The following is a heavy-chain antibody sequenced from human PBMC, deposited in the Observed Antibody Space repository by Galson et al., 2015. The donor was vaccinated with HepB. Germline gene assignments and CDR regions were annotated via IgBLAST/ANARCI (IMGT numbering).Heavy chain of an antibody. Sequence: SLRLSCAASVFTFSNAWMSWVRQAPGKGLEWVGRIKSKTDGGTTDYAAPVKGRFTISRDDSKNTLYLQMNSLKTEDTAVYYCTTAVIAAGADYWGQGTLVTVSS. J-gene: IGHJ4*02. CDR1: VFTFSNAW. D-gene: IGHD6-13*01. CDR2: IKSKTDGGTT. CDR3: TTAVIAAGADY. V-gene: IGHV3-15*01.